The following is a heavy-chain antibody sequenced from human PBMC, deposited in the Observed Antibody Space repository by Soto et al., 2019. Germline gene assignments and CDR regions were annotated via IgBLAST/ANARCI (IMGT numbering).Heavy chain of an antibody. Sequence: GGSLRLSCAASGFTFDDYAMHWVRQAPGKGLEWVSGISWNSGSIGYADSVKGRFTISRDNAKNSLYLQMNSLRAEDTALYYCAKGGKWSPGNSRWLQLVGWGQGTLVTVSS. D-gene: IGHD5-12*01. CDR1: GFTFDDYA. J-gene: IGHJ4*02. CDR3: AKGGKWSPGNSRWLQLVG. V-gene: IGHV3-9*01. CDR2: ISWNSGSI.